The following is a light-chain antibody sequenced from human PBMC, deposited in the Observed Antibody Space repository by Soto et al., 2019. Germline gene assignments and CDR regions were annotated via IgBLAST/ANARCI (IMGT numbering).Light chain of an antibody. Sequence: DIQMTQSPSSLSASVGDRVTITCRASQSISPYLNWYRQKPGKAPNLLIYSASILESGVPSRFSGSGSGTDFTLTISSLQPEDFATYFCQQSYSRPRTFGQGTKVDIK. V-gene: IGKV1-39*01. J-gene: IGKJ1*01. CDR3: QQSYSRPRT. CDR2: SAS. CDR1: QSISPY.